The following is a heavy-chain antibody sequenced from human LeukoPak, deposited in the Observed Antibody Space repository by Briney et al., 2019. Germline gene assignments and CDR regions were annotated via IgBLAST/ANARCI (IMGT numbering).Heavy chain of an antibody. V-gene: IGHV3-23*01. Sequence: GGSLRLSCAASGFAFSSYAMSWVRQAPGKGLQWVSALSGSGGSTYYADSVKGRFTISRDNPKNTLYLQMNSLRAEDTAVYYCAKDLSGSYDYWGQGTLVTVSS. J-gene: IGHJ4*02. D-gene: IGHD1-26*01. CDR1: GFAFSSYA. CDR3: AKDLSGSYDY. CDR2: LSGSGGST.